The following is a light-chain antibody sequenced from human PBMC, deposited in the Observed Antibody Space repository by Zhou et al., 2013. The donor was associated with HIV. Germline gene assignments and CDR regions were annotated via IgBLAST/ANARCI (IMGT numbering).Light chain of an antibody. V-gene: IGKV3-15*01. CDR3: QQYNRWPPLT. CDR1: QTVSSN. CDR2: DAS. Sequence: EIAIWQSPGTLSLSPGERATVSCRASQTVSSNLAWYQQKPGQAPRLLIYDASTRATGVPVRFSGSGSGTEFTLTIAGLQSEDVAVYYCQQYNRWPPLTFGGGTQVEIK. J-gene: IGKJ4*01.